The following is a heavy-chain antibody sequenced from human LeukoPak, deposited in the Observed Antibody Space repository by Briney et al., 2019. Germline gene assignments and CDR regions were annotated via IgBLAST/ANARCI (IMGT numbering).Heavy chain of an antibody. Sequence: SVKVSCKASGYTFTSYYMHWVRQAPGQGLEWMGGIIPLFGAANYAQKFQGRVTITADKSTSTAYMELSSLRSEDTAVYYCARDLGSYDSSGYPYSTFDYWGQGTLVTVSS. CDR3: ARDLGSYDSSGYPYSTFDY. CDR1: GYTFTSYY. J-gene: IGHJ4*02. V-gene: IGHV1-69*06. D-gene: IGHD3-22*01. CDR2: IIPLFGAA.